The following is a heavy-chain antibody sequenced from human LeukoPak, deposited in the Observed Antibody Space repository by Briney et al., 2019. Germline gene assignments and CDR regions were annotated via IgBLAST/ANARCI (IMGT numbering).Heavy chain of an antibody. V-gene: IGHV3-30*01. Sequence: GGSLRLSCAASGFTFSNYAMHWVRQAPGKGLEWVAVISFDASKEYFAESVKGRFTISRDNSKATLYLHMHSLRIEDTALYFCARFKVGTNTTQKNAFDIGGRGTVVAVSS. J-gene: IGHJ3*02. CDR1: GFTFSNYA. CDR3: ARFKVGTNTTQKNAFDI. D-gene: IGHD1-1*01. CDR2: ISFDASKE.